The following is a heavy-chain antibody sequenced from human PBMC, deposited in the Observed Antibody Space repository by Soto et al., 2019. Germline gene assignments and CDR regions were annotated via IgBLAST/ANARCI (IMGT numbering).Heavy chain of an antibody. Sequence: PVGSLRLSCAASGFTFSTYAMHWVRQAPGKGLEWVAVISYDGSNNYYADSVKGRFTISRDNSKDTLFLQMNSLRVEDTAVYYCTRDITYNSGWYDYWGQGTLVTVSS. CDR1: GFTFSTYA. V-gene: IGHV3-30-3*01. CDR2: ISYDGSNN. J-gene: IGHJ4*02. CDR3: TRDITYNSGWYDY. D-gene: IGHD6-19*01.